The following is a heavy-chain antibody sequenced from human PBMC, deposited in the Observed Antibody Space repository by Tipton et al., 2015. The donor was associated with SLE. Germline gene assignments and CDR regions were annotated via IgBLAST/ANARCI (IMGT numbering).Heavy chain of an antibody. J-gene: IGHJ3*02. CDR3: ARGPRTTVNPRGAFDI. D-gene: IGHD4-17*01. CDR2: IYTSGST. Sequence: TLSLTCTVSGGSISSGSYYWSWIRQPAGKGLEWIGRIYTSGSTNYNPSLKSRVTISVDTSKNQFSLKLSSVTAADTAVYYCARGPRTTVNPRGAFDIWGQGTMVTVSS. CDR1: GGSISSGSYY. V-gene: IGHV4-61*02.